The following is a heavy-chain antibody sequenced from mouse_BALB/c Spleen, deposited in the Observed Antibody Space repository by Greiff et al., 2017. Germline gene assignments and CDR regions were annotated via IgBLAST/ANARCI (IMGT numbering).Heavy chain of an antibody. D-gene: IGHD2-10*01. Sequence: VMLVESGPGLVAPSQSLSITCTVSGFSLTSYGVHWVRQPPGKGLEWLGVIWAGGSTNYNSALMSRLSISKDNSKSQVFLKMNSLQTDDTAMYYCARDRPYDGNYGVDDWGQGTSVTVSS. J-gene: IGHJ4*01. CDR2: IWAGGST. V-gene: IGHV2-9*02. CDR3: ARDRPYDGNYGVDD. CDR1: GFSLTSYG.